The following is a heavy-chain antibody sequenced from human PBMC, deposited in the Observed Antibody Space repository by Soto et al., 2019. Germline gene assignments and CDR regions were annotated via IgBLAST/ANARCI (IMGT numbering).Heavy chain of an antibody. V-gene: IGHV1-18*01. D-gene: IGHD6-13*01. Sequence: ASVKVSCKASGYTFTSYGISWVRQAPGQGLEWMGWISAYNGNTNYAQKLQGRVTMTTDTSTSTAYMELRSLRSDDTAVYYCARDTPRPYSSSWYGWFDPWGQGTLVTV. CDR3: ARDTPRPYSSSWYGWFDP. CDR1: GYTFTSYG. CDR2: ISAYNGNT. J-gene: IGHJ5*02.